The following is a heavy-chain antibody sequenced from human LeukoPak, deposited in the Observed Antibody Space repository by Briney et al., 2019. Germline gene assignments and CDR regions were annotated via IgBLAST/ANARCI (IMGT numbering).Heavy chain of an antibody. CDR1: GFPFSSHW. D-gene: IGHD2-8*01. J-gene: IGHJ4*02. Sequence: GGSLRLSCAASGFPFSSHWMSWVRQAPGKGLEWVGNIKYDGSERQYVDSVKGRFTISRDNEKNSLYLQMSSLRAEDTAIYYCERDHPSPGVYFDFWGQGALVTVSS. V-gene: IGHV3-7*03. CDR3: ERDHPSPGVYFDF. CDR2: IKYDGSER.